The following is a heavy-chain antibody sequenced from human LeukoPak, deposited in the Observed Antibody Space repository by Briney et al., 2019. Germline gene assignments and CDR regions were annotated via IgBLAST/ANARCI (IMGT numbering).Heavy chain of an antibody. CDR2: IYYSGST. CDR1: GGSISSYY. Sequence: PSETLSLTCTVSGGSISSYYWSWIRQPPGKGLEWIGYIYYSGSTNYNPSLKSRVTISVDTSKNQFSLKLSSVTAADTAVYYCARVRGSSCLFYPLYYWGQGNLVTVSS. V-gene: IGHV4-59*01. J-gene: IGHJ4*02. D-gene: IGHD3-22*01. CDR3: ARVRGSSCLFYPLYY.